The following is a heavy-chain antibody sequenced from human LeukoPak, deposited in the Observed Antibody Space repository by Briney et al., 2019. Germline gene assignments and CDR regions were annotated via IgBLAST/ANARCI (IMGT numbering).Heavy chain of an antibody. D-gene: IGHD5-18*01. J-gene: IGHJ4*02. V-gene: IGHV3-48*03. CDR3: ARAGPGYSFDY. CDR1: GFTFIGYE. Sequence: PGGSLRLSCAASGFTFIGYEMHLVRQAPGKGLEWISCISTSGSTIYHANFVKGRFTFSRDNARNSLYLQMNSLRAEDTAVYYCARAGPGYSFDYWGQGTLVTVSS. CDR2: ISTSGSTI.